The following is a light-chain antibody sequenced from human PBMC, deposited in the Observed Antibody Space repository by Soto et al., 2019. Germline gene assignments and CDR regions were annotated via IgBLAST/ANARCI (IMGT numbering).Light chain of an antibody. CDR3: SSYAGINNLGV. CDR1: SSDVGGYKY. CDR2: EVN. V-gene: IGLV2-8*01. Sequence: QSALTQPPSASGSPGQSVTISCTGTSSDVGGYKYVSWYQQHPGKAPKLMIFEVNKRPSGVPDRFSGSKSGNTASLTVSGLLATDAAGYYRSSYAGINNLGVFGTGTKLTVL. J-gene: IGLJ1*01.